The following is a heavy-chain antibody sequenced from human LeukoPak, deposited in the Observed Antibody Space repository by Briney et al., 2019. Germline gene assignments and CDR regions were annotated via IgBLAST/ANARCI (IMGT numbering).Heavy chain of an antibody. CDR1: GYSLSSGYY. Sequence: SETLSLTCTVSGYSLSSGYYWGWIRQPPGKGLEWIGSIYHSGSTYYNPSLKSRVTISVDTSKNQFSLKLSSVTAADTAVYYCAREDMVRGVISAFDIWGQGTMVTVSS. J-gene: IGHJ3*02. V-gene: IGHV4-38-2*02. CDR2: IYHSGST. D-gene: IGHD3-10*01. CDR3: AREDMVRGVISAFDI.